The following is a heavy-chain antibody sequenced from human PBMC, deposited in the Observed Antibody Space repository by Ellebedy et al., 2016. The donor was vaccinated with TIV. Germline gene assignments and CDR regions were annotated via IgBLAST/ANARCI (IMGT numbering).Heavy chain of an antibody. Sequence: GGSLRLSXAASGFTFSDYYMSWIRQAPGKGLEWVSYISSSSSYTNYADSVKGRFTISRDNAKNSLYLQMNSLRAEDTAVYYCARVEEGIALGYWGQGTLVTVSS. J-gene: IGHJ4*02. CDR2: ISSSSSYT. D-gene: IGHD6-13*01. CDR1: GFTFSDYY. V-gene: IGHV3-11*05. CDR3: ARVEEGIALGY.